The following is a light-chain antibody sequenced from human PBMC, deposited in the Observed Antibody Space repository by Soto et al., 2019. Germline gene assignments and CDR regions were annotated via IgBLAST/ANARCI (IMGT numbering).Light chain of an antibody. V-gene: IGKV3-20*01. Sequence: EIVLTQSPGTLSLSPGERATLSCRASQSVSNNYLAWYQQKPGQAPRLLIYGASKRATGIPDRFSGSGSGTDFTLTISRLEPEDFAVYYCQQYGNWPPITFGQGTRLEIK. CDR3: QQYGNWPPIT. CDR2: GAS. J-gene: IGKJ5*01. CDR1: QSVSNNY.